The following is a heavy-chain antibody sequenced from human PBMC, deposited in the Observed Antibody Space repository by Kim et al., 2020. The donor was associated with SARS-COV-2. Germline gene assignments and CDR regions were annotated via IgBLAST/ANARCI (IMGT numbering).Heavy chain of an antibody. J-gene: IGHJ4*02. D-gene: IGHD3-22*01. CDR3: AGAHDGTGYRFDY. Sequence: VDSGKGRFRISRDNAKNALFLQMNSLRTEDTAIYYCAGAHDGTGYRFDYWGQGTLVTVSS. V-gene: IGHV3-7*01.